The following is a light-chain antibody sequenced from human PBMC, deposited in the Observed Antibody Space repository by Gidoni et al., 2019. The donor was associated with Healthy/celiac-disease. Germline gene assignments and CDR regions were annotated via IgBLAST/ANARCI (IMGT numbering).Light chain of an antibody. V-gene: IGLV1-44*01. CDR3: AAWDDSLNGVV. CDR2: SNN. Sequence: QSVLTPPPFASGTPGQRVTIPCSGSSSNIGSNTVNWYQQLPGTAPKLLIYSNNQRPSGVPDRFSGSKSGTSASLAISGLQSEDEADYYCAAWDDSLNGVVFGGGTKLTVL. J-gene: IGLJ2*01. CDR1: SSNIGSNT.